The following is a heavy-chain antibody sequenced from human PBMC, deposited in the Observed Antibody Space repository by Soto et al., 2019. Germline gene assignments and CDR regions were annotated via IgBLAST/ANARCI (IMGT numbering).Heavy chain of an antibody. Sequence: QVQLVQSGAEVKKPGSSVKVSCKASGGTFSSYAISWVRQAPGQGLEWMGGIIPIFGTANYAQKFQGRVTITADESTSTAYMELSRLRSEDTAVYYCASAWGDCSSTSCYASYYYGMDVWGQGTTVTVSS. D-gene: IGHD2-2*01. CDR2: IIPIFGTA. CDR1: GGTFSSYA. CDR3: ASAWGDCSSTSCYASYYYGMDV. J-gene: IGHJ6*02. V-gene: IGHV1-69*01.